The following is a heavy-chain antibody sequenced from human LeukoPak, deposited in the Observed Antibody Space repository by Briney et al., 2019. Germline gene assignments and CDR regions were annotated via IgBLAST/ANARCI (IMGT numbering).Heavy chain of an antibody. CDR3: ASHRPGFRRFEY. J-gene: IGHJ4*02. Sequence: SETLSLTCAVYGGSFSGYYWSWIRQPPGKGLEWIGEINHSGSTNYNPSLKSRVTISVDTSKNQFSLKLSSVTAADTAVYYCASHRPGFRRFEYWGQGTLVTVSS. CDR2: INHSGST. V-gene: IGHV4-34*01. CDR1: GGSFSGYY.